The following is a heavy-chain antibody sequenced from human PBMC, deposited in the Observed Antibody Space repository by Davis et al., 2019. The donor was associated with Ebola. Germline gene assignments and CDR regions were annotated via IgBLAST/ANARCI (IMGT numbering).Heavy chain of an antibody. D-gene: IGHD2-2*01. CDR3: ASPPEYCSSTSCPFGY. Sequence: GESLKISCAASGFTFSSYGMHWVRQAPGKGLEWVAVILYDGSNKYYADSVKGRFTISRDNSKNTLYLQMNSLRAEDTAVYYCASPPEYCSSTSCPFGYWGQGTLVTVSS. V-gene: IGHV3-30*03. J-gene: IGHJ4*02. CDR2: ILYDGSNK. CDR1: GFTFSSYG.